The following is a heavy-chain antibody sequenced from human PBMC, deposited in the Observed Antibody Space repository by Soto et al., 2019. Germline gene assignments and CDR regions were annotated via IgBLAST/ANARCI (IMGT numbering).Heavy chain of an antibody. CDR1: GGSFSGYY. D-gene: IGHD1-7*01. CDR3: ARGNRVEAELRPARWFGT. CDR2: INHSGST. V-gene: IGHV4-34*01. Sequence: SETLSLTCAVYGGSFSGYYWSWIRQPPGKGLEWIGEINHSGSTNYSPSLKSRVTISLDTSKNQFSLNLNSVTAADTAVYYCARGNRVEAELRPARWFGTWGLGTLVTVSS. J-gene: IGHJ5*02.